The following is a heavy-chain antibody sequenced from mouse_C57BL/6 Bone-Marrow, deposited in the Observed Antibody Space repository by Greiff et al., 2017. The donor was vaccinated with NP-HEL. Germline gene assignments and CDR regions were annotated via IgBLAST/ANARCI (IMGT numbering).Heavy chain of an antibody. Sequence: VQLQQPGAELVRPGSSVKLSCKASGYTFTSYWMHWVKQRPIQGLEWIGNIDPSDSETHYNQKFKDKATLTVDKSSSTAYMQLSSLTSEDSAVYYCARWGPYSERSFDYWGQGTTLTVSS. CDR3: ARWGPYSERSFDY. V-gene: IGHV1-52*01. D-gene: IGHD2-10*01. CDR2: IDPSDSET. CDR1: GYTFTSYW. J-gene: IGHJ2*01.